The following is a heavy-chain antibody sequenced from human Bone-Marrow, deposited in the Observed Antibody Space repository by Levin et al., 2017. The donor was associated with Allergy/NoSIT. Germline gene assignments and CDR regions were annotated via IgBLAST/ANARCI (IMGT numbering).Heavy chain of an antibody. Sequence: SETLSLTCTVSGGSISSARDYWSSIRQPAGTGLEWIGRISASGSNNYNPSLKSRVTISVDTSKNQFSLKLSSVTAADTAVYYCARDAASFYYDVLTGNSNHYYYMDVWGKGTTVIVSS. D-gene: IGHD3-9*01. V-gene: IGHV4-61*02. CDR1: GGSISSARDY. CDR3: ARDAASFYYDVLTGNSNHYYYMDV. J-gene: IGHJ6*03. CDR2: ISASGSN.